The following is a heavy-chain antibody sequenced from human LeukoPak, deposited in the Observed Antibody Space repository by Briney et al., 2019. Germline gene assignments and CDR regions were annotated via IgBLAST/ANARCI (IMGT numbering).Heavy chain of an antibody. V-gene: IGHV4-38-2*02. D-gene: IGHD5-24*01. Sequence: PSETLSLTCTVSGYSISSGYYWGWIRQPPGKGLELIGIIYHSGSTYYNPSLKSRVTISVDTSKNQFSLKLSSVTAADTAVYYCARGNGRWLQSSATTKHYYYYYMDVWGKGTTVTVSS. CDR1: GYSISSGYY. J-gene: IGHJ6*03. CDR3: ARGNGRWLQSSATTKHYYYYYMDV. CDR2: IYHSGST.